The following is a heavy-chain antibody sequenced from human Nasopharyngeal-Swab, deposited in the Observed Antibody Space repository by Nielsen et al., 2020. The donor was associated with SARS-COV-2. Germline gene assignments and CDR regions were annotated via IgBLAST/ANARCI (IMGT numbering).Heavy chain of an antibody. CDR1: GYPFTGYY. D-gene: IGHD2-8*02. CDR3: ARDGAPLVDYYYGMDV. Sequence: ASVKVSCKASGYPFTGYYMHWVRQAPGQGLEWMGWINPNSGGTNYAQKFQGWVTMTRDTSISTAYMELSRLRSDDTAVYYCARDGAPLVDYYYGMDVWGQGTTVTVSS. V-gene: IGHV1-2*04. J-gene: IGHJ6*02. CDR2: INPNSGGT.